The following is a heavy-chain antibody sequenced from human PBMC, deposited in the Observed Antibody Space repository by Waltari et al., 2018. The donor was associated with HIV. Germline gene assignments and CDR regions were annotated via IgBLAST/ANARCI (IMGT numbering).Heavy chain of an antibody. Sequence: QVDLQQWGTGLLKPSETLSRTCAVYGGCFTGHYWSWIRETPGEGLQWIGEMNDGGKSNYNPTLKSRAVMTMDPSKKQFSLKLKSVTAADTGVYYCARGPRPSTVTAPGWYFDLWGRGTLVTVSS. CDR3: ARGPRPSTVTAPGWYFDL. V-gene: IGHV4-34*02. J-gene: IGHJ2*01. CDR1: GGCFTGHY. CDR2: MNDGGKS. D-gene: IGHD2-21*02.